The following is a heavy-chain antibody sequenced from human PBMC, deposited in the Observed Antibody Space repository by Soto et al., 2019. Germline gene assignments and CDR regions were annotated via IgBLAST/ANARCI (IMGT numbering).Heavy chain of an antibody. CDR1: GFTFSDYG. V-gene: IGHV3-30*02. CDR2: IWYDGSEK. CDR3: AKERFQ. J-gene: IGHJ1*01. Sequence: QVQLVESGGGVVQPGASLRLSCAASGFTFSDYGMHWVRQAPGKGLQWVALIWYDGSEKRYAESVKRRFTVSRDNAKNTVYLQMNGLGVEDTAVYYCAKERFQ.